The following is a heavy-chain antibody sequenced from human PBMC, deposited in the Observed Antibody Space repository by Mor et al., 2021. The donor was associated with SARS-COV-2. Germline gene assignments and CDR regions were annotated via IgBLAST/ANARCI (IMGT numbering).Heavy chain of an antibody. CDR3: SRDSESRYYYGSGSPRFDL. D-gene: IGHD3-10*01. V-gene: IGHV3-49*02. CDR2: IRTNSYDGTT. Sequence: EWVGYIRTNSYDGTTENAASLKDRFSISRDDSKNIVYLQMNSLRVEDTAVYYCSRDSESRYYYGSGSPRFDLWGQGTLVT. J-gene: IGHJ4*02.